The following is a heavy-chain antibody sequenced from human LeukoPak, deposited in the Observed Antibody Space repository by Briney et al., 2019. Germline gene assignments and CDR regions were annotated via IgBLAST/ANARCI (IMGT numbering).Heavy chain of an antibody. CDR3: ARAPVLLEQWLGPFDY. V-gene: IGHV3-64*01. CDR1: GFTFSSYA. CDR2: ISSNGGST. J-gene: IGHJ4*02. Sequence: GGSLRLSCAASGFTFSSYAMHWVRQAPGKGLEYVSAISSNGGSTYYANSVKGRFTISRDNSKNTLYLQMGSLRAEDMAVYYCARAPVLLEQWLGPFDYWGQGTLVTVSS. D-gene: IGHD6-19*01.